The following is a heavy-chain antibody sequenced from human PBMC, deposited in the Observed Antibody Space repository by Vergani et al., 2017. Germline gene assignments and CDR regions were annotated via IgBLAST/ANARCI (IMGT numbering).Heavy chain of an antibody. J-gene: IGHJ1*01. CDR1: GFTFSSYS. V-gene: IGHV3-48*01. CDR2: ISSSSSTI. D-gene: IGHD4-23*01. Sequence: EVHLVESGGGSVQPGGSLRLSCAASGFTFSSYSMNWVRQAPGKGLEWVSYISSSSSTIYYVDSVKGRFTISRDNAKNSLFLQMNSLRAEDTAVYYCARDRGGHSKDFQHWGQGTLVTVSS. CDR3: ARDRGGHSKDFQH.